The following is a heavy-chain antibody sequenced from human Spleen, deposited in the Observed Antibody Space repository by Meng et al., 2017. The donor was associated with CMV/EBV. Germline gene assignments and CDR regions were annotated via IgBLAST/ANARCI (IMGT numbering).Heavy chain of an antibody. V-gene: IGHV3-21*01. CDR2: ISSSSSYI. CDR3: ARSLGPGGYYYYGMDV. CDR1: GFTFSSYS. D-gene: IGHD3-10*02. J-gene: IGHJ6*02. Sequence: GESLKISCAASGFTFSSYSMNWVRQAPGKGLEWVSSISSSSSYIYYADSVKGRFTISRDNAKNSLYLQMNSLRAEDTAVYYCARSLGPGGYYYYGMDVWGQGTTVTVS.